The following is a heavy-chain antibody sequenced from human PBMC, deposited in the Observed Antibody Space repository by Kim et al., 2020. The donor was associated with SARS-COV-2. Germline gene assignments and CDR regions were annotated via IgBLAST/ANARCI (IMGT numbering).Heavy chain of an antibody. CDR3: AKDRLVRGVKSVWFDY. V-gene: IGHV3-30*18. J-gene: IGHJ4*01. D-gene: IGHD3-10*01. Sequence: GGSLRLSCAASGFTFSSYGMHWVRQAPGKGLEWVAVISYDGSNKYYADSVKGRFTIYRDNSKNTLYLQMNSLRAEDTAVYYCAKDRLVRGVKSVWFDYWG. CDR1: GFTFSSYG. CDR2: ISYDGSNK.